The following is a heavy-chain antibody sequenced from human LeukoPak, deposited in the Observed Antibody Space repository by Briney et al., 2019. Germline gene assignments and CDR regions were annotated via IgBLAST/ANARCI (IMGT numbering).Heavy chain of an antibody. J-gene: IGHJ6*03. CDR2: LYHSDSA. CDR1: GYSISNNYY. V-gene: IGHV4-38-2*01. Sequence: SETLSLTCAVSGYSISNNYYWVWIRQPPGRGLEWIGSLYHSDSAYYNTSLRSRVSMSVDTSKNQFSLTLSFATAADTPVYYCARQHDSYYYYYIDVWGSGTTVTVSS. CDR3: ARQHDSYYYYYIDV.